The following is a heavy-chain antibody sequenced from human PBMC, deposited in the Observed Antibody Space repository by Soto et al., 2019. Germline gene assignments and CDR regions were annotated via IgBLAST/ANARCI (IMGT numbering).Heavy chain of an antibody. CDR1: GFTFSSYW. CDR2: IKQDGSEK. V-gene: IGHV3-7*01. Sequence: AGGSLRLSCAASGFTFSSYWMSWVRQAPGKGLEWVANIKQDGSEKYYVDSVKGRFTISRDNAKNSLYLQMNSLRAEDTAVYYCARDKIQSGWYATDAFDIWGQGTMVTVSS. J-gene: IGHJ3*02. CDR3: ARDKIQSGWYATDAFDI. D-gene: IGHD6-19*01.